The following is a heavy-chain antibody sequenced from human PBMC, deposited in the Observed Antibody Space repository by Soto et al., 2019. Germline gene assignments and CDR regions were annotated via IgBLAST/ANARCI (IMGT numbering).Heavy chain of an antibody. D-gene: IGHD3-3*01. V-gene: IGHV3-30-3*01. J-gene: IGHJ4*02. CDR2: ISYDGSNK. CDR3: ARDKLLRFLEWNYYFDY. Sequence: GGSLRLSCAASGFTFSSYAMHWVRQAPGKGLEWVAVISYDGSNKYYADSVKGRFTISRDNSKNTLYLQMNSLRVEDTAVYYCARDKLLRFLEWNYYFDYWGQGTLVTVSS. CDR1: GFTFSSYA.